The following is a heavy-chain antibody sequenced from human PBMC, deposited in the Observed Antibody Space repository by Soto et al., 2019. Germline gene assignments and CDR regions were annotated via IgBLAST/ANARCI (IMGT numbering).Heavy chain of an antibody. D-gene: IGHD2-2*02. V-gene: IGHV1-69*13. CDR3: ASGIGLCSSTSCYTGLCDY. J-gene: IGHJ4*02. CDR1: GGPFSSYD. CDR2: IIPIFGTA. Sequence: SVKVSCKASGGPFSSYDITWVRQAPGQGLEWMGGIIPIFGTANYAQKFQGRVTITADESTSTAYMELSSLRSEDTSVYYCASGIGLCSSTSCYTGLCDYWGQGTLVTVSS.